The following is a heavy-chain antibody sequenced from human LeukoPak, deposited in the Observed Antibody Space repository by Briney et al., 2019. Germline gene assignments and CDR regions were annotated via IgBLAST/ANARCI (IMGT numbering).Heavy chain of an antibody. CDR3: ARLKSYSSSSARRGYYYYYMDV. D-gene: IGHD6-6*01. CDR2: INHSGST. Sequence: SETLSLTCAVYGGSFSGYYWSWIRQPPGKGLEWIGEINHSGSTNYNPSLKSRVTISVGTSKNQFSLKLSSVTAADTAVYYCARLKSYSSSSARRGYYYYYMDVWGKGTTVTVSS. CDR1: GGSFSGYY. J-gene: IGHJ6*03. V-gene: IGHV4-34*01.